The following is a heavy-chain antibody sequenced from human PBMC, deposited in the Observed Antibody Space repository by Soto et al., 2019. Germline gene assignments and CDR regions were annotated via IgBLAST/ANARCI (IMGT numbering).Heavy chain of an antibody. J-gene: IGHJ4*02. D-gene: IGHD3-22*01. CDR3: ASTYYTGSSGPFDY. CDR2: FYYSGST. Sequence: SETLSLTCTVSGGSISTGAYYWNWIRQDTGKGLEWIGYFYYSGSTYYNPSLESRVTISADTSENQFSLKVNSVTVADTAVYYCASTYYTGSSGPFDYWGQGTLVTVS. CDR1: GGSISTGAYY. V-gene: IGHV4-31*03.